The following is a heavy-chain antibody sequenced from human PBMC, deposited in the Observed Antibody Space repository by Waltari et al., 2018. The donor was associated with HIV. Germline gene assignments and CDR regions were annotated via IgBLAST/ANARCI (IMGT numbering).Heavy chain of an antibody. CDR3: TTAPGGLRT. CDR2: IKSITEGGTT. Sequence: EVQLVESGGGLVKPGGSLRLSCAVSGLPFSKDWMNWVRQAPGKGLEWGGRIKSITEGGTTDYAAPVKGRFTISRDDSKNTLYLQMNSLKTEDTALYYCTTAPGGLRTWGQGTLVTVSS. J-gene: IGHJ4*02. D-gene: IGHD3-10*01. V-gene: IGHV3-15*01. CDR1: GLPFSKDW.